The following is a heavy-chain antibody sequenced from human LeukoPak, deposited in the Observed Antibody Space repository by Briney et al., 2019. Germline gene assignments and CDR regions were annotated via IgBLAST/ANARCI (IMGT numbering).Heavy chain of an antibody. D-gene: IGHD1-26*01. CDR2: IYTSGIA. V-gene: IGHV3-66*01. J-gene: IGHJ4*02. CDR1: GFTVSSNF. CDR3: AREDAGGTYSFDY. Sequence: TGGSLRLSCAVSGFTVSSNFMSWVRQAPGKGPEWVSVIYTSGIAYYADSVRGRFTISRDNSKNTLYLQMDSLTAEDTAVYYCAREDAGGTYSFDYWGQGTLVTVSS.